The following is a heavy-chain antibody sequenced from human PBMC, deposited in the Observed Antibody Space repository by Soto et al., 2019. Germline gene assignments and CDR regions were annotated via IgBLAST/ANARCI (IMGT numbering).Heavy chain of an antibody. CDR3: ARDGYYDSSGYYEGSAFDI. V-gene: IGHV4-30-4*01. CDR1: GGSISSGDYY. D-gene: IGHD3-22*01. J-gene: IGHJ3*02. CDR2: IYYSGST. Sequence: SETLSLTCTVSGGSISSGDYYWSWIRQPPGKGLEWIGYIYYSGSTYYNPSLKSRVTISVDTSKNQFSLKLSSVTAADTAVYYCARDGYYDSSGYYEGSAFDIWGQGTMVTVSS.